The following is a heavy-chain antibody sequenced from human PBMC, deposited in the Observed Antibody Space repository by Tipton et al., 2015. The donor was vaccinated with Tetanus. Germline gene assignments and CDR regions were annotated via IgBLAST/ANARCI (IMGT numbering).Heavy chain of an antibody. V-gene: IGHV4-39*01. D-gene: IGHD6-6*01. CDR3: ARALKQLVRVGDY. J-gene: IGHJ4*02. Sequence: LRLSCTVSGGSISTSGFYWDWIRQSPTKGLEWIGNIYYSGGTHYNPSLKSRVRISIDTSKNQFSLKLSSVTAADTAVYYCARALKQLVRVGDYWGQGTLVTVSS. CDR1: GGSISTSGFY. CDR2: IYYSGGT.